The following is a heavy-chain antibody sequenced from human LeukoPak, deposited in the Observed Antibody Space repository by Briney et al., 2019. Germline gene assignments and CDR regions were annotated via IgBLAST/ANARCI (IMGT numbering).Heavy chain of an antibody. J-gene: IGHJ4*02. CDR1: GFTFDDYA. CDR2: ISWNSGNI. CDR3: AKDYCSSTTCYYNY. D-gene: IGHD2-2*01. V-gene: IGHV3-9*01. Sequence: PGGPLRLSCAASGFTFDDYAMHWVRQAPGKGLEWVSGISWNSGNIGYADSVKGRFTISRDNAKNSLFLQMNSLRAEDTALYYCAKDYCSSTTCYYNYWGQGTLVTVSS.